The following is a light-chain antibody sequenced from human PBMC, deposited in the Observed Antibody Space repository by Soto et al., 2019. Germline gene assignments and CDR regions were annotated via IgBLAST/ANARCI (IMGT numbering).Light chain of an antibody. CDR3: QQYSSSPPEFT. CDR1: QSISSSY. J-gene: IGKJ3*01. V-gene: IGKV3-20*01. CDR2: GAS. Sequence: EIVLTQSPGTLSVSPGERDTLSCRASQSISSSYLAWYQQRPGQAPRLLIFGASYRATGIPDRFSGSGSGTDFTLTISKLEPEDFTVYYCQQYSSSPPEFTFGPGTKVDIK.